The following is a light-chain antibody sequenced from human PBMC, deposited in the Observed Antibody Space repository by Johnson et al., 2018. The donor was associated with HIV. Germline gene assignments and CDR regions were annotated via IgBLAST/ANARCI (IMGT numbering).Light chain of an antibody. CDR3: GTWDSGLGAVYV. CDR1: SSNIGNNY. V-gene: IGLV1-51*01. CDR2: DNN. Sequence: QLVLTQPPSLSAAPGQTVTISCSGSSSNIGNNYVSWYQQLPGTAPKLLIYDNNKRPSGIPDRFSGSKPGTSATLGITGLQTGDEADYYCGTWDSGLGAVYVFGPGTKVTVL. J-gene: IGLJ1*01.